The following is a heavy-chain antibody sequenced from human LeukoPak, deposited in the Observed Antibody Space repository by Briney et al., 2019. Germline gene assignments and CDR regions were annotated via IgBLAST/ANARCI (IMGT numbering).Heavy chain of an antibody. J-gene: IGHJ4*02. V-gene: IGHV4-4*02. CDR2: IRHSGST. Sequence: SETLSLTCAVSGDSLSDSAWWTWVRQPPGKGLEWIGEIRHSGSTNYSPSLKSRVTISIDKSKNQLSLKLSSVTAADTANYFCARAGIPWNPADCWGQGTLVIVSS. D-gene: IGHD1-14*01. CDR1: GDSLSDSAW. CDR3: ARAGIPWNPADC.